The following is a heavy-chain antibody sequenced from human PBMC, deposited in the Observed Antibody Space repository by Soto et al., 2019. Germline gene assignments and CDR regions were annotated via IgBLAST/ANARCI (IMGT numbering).Heavy chain of an antibody. D-gene: IGHD2-21*02. V-gene: IGHV3-30*03. Sequence: QVQLVESGGGVVQPGRSLRLSCAASGFTFSSYGMHWVRQAPGKGLEWVAVISYDGSNKYYADSVKGRFTISRDNSKNTLYLQMNSLRAEDTAVYYCARGPVVVTAIIGYYYGMDVWGQGTTVTVSS. CDR2: ISYDGSNK. J-gene: IGHJ6*02. CDR1: GFTFSSYG. CDR3: ARGPVVVTAIIGYYYGMDV.